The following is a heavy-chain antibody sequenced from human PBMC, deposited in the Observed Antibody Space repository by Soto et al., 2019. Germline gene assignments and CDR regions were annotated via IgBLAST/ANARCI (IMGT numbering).Heavy chain of an antibody. Sequence: PGGSLRLSCAASGFTFSSYGMHWVRQAPGKGLEWVAVISYDGSNKYYADSVKGRFTISRDNSKNTLYLQMNSLRAEDTAVYYCAKLSLGATSRGDDAFDIWGQGTMVTVSS. J-gene: IGHJ3*02. CDR2: ISYDGSNK. CDR1: GFTFSSYG. D-gene: IGHD1-26*01. V-gene: IGHV3-30*18. CDR3: AKLSLGATSRGDDAFDI.